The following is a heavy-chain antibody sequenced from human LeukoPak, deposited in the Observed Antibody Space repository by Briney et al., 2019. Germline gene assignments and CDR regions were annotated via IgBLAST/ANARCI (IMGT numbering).Heavy chain of an antibody. J-gene: IGHJ4*02. Sequence: GGSLRLSCAASGFTFSTYAMHWVRQAPGKGLEWVAFIWPDGSKKYYADSVKGRFAISRENSKNTVYLQMNDLRPEETALYFCAKISSSAESNFDYWGQGTLLTVSS. CDR1: GFTFSTYA. V-gene: IGHV3-30*02. D-gene: IGHD6-25*01. CDR2: IWPDGSKK. CDR3: AKISSSAESNFDY.